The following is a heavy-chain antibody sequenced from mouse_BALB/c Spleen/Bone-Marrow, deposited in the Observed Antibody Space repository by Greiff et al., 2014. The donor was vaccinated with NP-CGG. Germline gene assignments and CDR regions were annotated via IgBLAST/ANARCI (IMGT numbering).Heavy chain of an antibody. V-gene: IGHV1-61*01. D-gene: IGHD1-1*01. CDR1: GYSFTSYW. CDR3: ARLEGNYGSTFAY. CDR2: IHPSDTET. Sequence: QVQLQQSGAELVRPGASVKLSCKASGYSFTSYWMNWVKQRPGHGLEWIGMIHPSDTETRLNQRFKDKATLTVDKSSSTAYMQLNSPTPEDSAVYYCARLEGNYGSTFAYWGQGTLVTVSA. J-gene: IGHJ3*01.